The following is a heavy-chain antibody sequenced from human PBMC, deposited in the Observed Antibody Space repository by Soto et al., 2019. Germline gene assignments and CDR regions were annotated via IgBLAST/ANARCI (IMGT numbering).Heavy chain of an antibody. CDR3: ARVGIAAQSYYYYYYMDV. Sequence: QVQPVQSGAEVKKPGASVKVSCKASGYTFTSYGISWVRQAPGQGLEWMGWISAYNGNTNYAQKLQGRVTMTTDTSTSTAYMELRSLRSDDTAVYYCARVGIAAQSYYYYYYMDVWGKGTTVTVSS. CDR1: GYTFTSYG. V-gene: IGHV1-18*01. D-gene: IGHD6-6*01. J-gene: IGHJ6*03. CDR2: ISAYNGNT.